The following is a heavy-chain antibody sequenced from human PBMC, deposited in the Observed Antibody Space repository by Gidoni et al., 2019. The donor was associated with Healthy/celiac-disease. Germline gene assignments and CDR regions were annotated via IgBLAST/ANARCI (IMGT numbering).Heavy chain of an antibody. CDR3: ARGCSSTSCYSTYYYYYMDV. CDR1: GFTFSSYA. J-gene: IGHJ6*03. CDR2: ISNDGSNK. Sequence: QVQLVESGGGVVQPGRSLRLSCAAPGFTFSSYALHWVRQAPGKGLEWVAVISNDGSNKCYADSVKGRFTISRDNSKNTLYLQMNSLRAEDTAVYYCARGCSSTSCYSTYYYYYMDVWGKGTTVTVSS. V-gene: IGHV3-30-3*01. D-gene: IGHD2-2*01.